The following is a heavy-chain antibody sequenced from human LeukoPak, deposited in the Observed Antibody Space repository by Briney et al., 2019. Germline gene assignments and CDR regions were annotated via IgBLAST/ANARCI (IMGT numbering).Heavy chain of an antibody. Sequence: GGSLRLSCAASGFTFSSYSMNWVRQAPGKGLEWVSYITDSGGANYYADSVKGRFTISRDNAKNSLYLQVSSLRDEDTGIYYCARDHNWGFDYWGQGALVTVSS. V-gene: IGHV3-48*02. CDR1: GFTFSSYS. CDR2: ITDSGGAN. J-gene: IGHJ4*02. CDR3: ARDHNWGFDY. D-gene: IGHD3-16*01.